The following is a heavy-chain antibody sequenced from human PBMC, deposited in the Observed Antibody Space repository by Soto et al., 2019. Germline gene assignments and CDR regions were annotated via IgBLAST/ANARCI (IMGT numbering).Heavy chain of an antibody. J-gene: IGHJ4*01. D-gene: IGHD6-19*01. V-gene: IGHV4-59*08. CDR1: GGSMSSYY. CDR3: ARVHVMVVAGSTFDY. Sequence: PSDTLSLTCTVSGGSMSSYYWTWLRQSPGRGLEWIGYISYSGSTYYNPSLKSRVTISADTSKNQFSLKLTSVTAADTAVYYCARVHVMVVAGSTFDYWGHGTLVTVSS. CDR2: ISYSGST.